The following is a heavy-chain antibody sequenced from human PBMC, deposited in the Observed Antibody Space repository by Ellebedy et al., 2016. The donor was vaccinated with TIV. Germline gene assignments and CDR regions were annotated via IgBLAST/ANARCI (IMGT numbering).Heavy chain of an antibody. CDR1: GFTFSSYA. CDR2: ISGSGGST. CDR3: AKEMIKVTTRWGRELDY. J-gene: IGHJ4*02. Sequence: GESLKISCAASGFTFSSYAMSWVRQAPGKGLEWVSAISGSGGSTYFADSVKGRFTISRDNSKNTLYLQMNSLRAEDTAIYYCAKEMIKVTTRWGRELDYWGQGTLVTVSS. D-gene: IGHD4-17*01. V-gene: IGHV3-23*01.